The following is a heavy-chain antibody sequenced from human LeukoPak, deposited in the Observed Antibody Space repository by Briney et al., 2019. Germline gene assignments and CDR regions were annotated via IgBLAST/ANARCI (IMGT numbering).Heavy chain of an antibody. J-gene: IGHJ4*02. CDR3: ARDLYSRRMDYYGSGSYFAY. V-gene: IGHV1-18*04. CDR2: ISGYNGNT. Sequence: ASVKVSCKASGYTFTGYYMHWVRQAPGQGLEWMGWISGYNGNTKYVQKLQGRVTMTTDTSTSTAYMELRSLRSDDTAVYYCARDLYSRRMDYYGSGSYFAYWGQGALVTVSS. D-gene: IGHD3-10*01. CDR1: GYTFTGYY.